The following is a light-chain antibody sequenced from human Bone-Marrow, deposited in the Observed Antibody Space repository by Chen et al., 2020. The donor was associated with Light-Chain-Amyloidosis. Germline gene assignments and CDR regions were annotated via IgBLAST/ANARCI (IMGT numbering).Light chain of an antibody. CDR1: QTISSNY. Sequence: EIVLTQSPGTLSLSPGEGANLACRASQTISSNYLTCSQQKFGQAPRLLIYGSSSRATGIPDRFTGSGSGTDFTLTINRLEPEDFAMYYCQQYGTSPLTFGGGTKVEIK. CDR3: QQYGTSPLT. V-gene: IGKV3-20*01. J-gene: IGKJ4*01. CDR2: GSS.